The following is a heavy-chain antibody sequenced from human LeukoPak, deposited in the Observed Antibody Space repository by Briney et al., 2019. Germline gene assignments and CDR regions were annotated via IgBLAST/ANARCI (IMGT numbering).Heavy chain of an antibody. D-gene: IGHD3-22*01. Sequence: GGSLRLSCAASGFSFNNAWMTWVRQAPGKGLEWVGRIKSKTDGGTTDYGAPVKDRFSISRDDSKNTLYLQMNSPKNEDTAVYYCTTDRNYYDRSGHYHRDDSWGQGTLVTVSS. V-gene: IGHV3-15*01. CDR1: GFSFNNAW. J-gene: IGHJ4*02. CDR3: TTDRNYYDRSGHYHRDDS. CDR2: IKSKTDGGTT.